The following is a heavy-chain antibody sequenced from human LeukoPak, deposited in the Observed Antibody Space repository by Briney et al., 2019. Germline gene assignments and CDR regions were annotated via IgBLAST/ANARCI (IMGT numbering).Heavy chain of an antibody. CDR2: ISGSGGST. J-gene: IGHJ4*02. Sequence: PGGSLRLSCAASGFTFSNYAMSWVREAPGKGLEWVSGISGSGGSTYYADSVKGRFTVSRDNSKDTLYLQMNSLRAEDTAVYYCAKFHDDSSGYYSFHYWGQGTLVTVSS. CDR3: AKFHDDSSGYYSFHY. CDR1: GFTFSNYA. V-gene: IGHV3-23*01. D-gene: IGHD3-22*01.